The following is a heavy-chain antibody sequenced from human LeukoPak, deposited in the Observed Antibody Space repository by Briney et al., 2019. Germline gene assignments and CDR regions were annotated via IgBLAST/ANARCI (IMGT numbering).Heavy chain of an antibody. V-gene: IGHV4-59*08. Sequence: KSSQTLSPTCAVSAGSINSHYWGWIRQPAQKGLHWIGVIYYTGKNNYNPSLKSRVTISLAPSKDPLSLNLSSVLAADTAIYCCGRRDTCWNYFDYWGQGILVTVSS. D-gene: IGHD1-1*01. J-gene: IGHJ4*02. CDR3: GRRDTCWNYFDY. CDR2: IYYTGKN. CDR1: AGSINSHY.